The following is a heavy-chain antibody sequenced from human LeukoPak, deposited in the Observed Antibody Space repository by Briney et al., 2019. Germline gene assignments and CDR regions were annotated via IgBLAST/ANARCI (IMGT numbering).Heavy chain of an antibody. CDR3: AREHDY. J-gene: IGHJ4*02. CDR2: INHSGST. CDR1: GFTVSSNY. V-gene: IGHV4-34*01. Sequence: ESLRLSCAASGFTVSSNYMSWIRQPPGKGLEWIGEINHSGSTNYNPSLKSRVTISVDTSKNQFSLKLSSVTAADTAVYYCAREHDYWGQGTLVTVSS.